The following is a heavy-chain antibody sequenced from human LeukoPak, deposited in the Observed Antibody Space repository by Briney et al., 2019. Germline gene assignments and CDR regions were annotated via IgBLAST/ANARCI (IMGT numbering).Heavy chain of an antibody. Sequence: GESLKISCEGSGFSFSNYWIGWVRQMPGKGLEWMGIIYPGDYETRYSPSFQGLVTISVDKSISTAYLQWSSLKASDTAMYYCAIPPGYCGNDCSFDHWGQGTLVTVSS. V-gene: IGHV5-51*01. J-gene: IGHJ4*02. CDR1: GFSFSNYW. CDR2: IYPGDYET. D-gene: IGHD2-21*02. CDR3: AIPPGYCGNDCSFDH.